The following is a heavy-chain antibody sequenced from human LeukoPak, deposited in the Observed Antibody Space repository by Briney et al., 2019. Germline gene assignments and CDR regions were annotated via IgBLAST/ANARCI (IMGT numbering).Heavy chain of an antibody. Sequence: GRSLRLSCAASGFTFDDYAMHWVRQAPGKGLEWVSGISWNSGSIGYADSVKGRFTISRDNAKNSLYLQMNSLRAEDTALYYCAKGYSNYERVGLRGNWFDPWGQGTLVTVSS. V-gene: IGHV3-9*01. CDR1: GFTFDDYA. CDR2: ISWNSGSI. D-gene: IGHD4-11*01. CDR3: AKGYSNYERVGLRGNWFDP. J-gene: IGHJ5*02.